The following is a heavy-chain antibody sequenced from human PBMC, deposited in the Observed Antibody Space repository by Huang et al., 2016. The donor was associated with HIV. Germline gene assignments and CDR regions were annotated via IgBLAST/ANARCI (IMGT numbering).Heavy chain of an antibody. V-gene: IGHV1-24*01. CDR2: FDPEEGET. Sequence: QVQLVESGAELKKPGASVRVSCKVSGYTVSELSLHWVRQAPEKGLEWRGGFDPEEGETIYAQRLQGRGTMTEDTSTDTAYMELSSLRPEDTAVYYCATSTPDVGAGVLRSAFDIWGQGTMVTVSS. CDR3: ATSTPDVGAGVLRSAFDI. J-gene: IGHJ3*02. CDR1: GYTVSELS. D-gene: IGHD2-15*01.